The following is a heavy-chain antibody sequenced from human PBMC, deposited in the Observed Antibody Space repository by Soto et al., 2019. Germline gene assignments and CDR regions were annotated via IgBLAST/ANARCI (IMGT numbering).Heavy chain of an antibody. CDR2: IYHSGST. J-gene: IGHJ5*02. Sequence: QLQLQESGSGLVKPSQTLSLTCAVSGGSISSGGYSWSWIRQPPGKGLEWIGYIYHSGSTYYNPSRKSRVTISVDRSKNQFSLKLSSVTAADTAVYYCARGGIVVVPEGNWFDPWGQGTLVTVSS. D-gene: IGHD2-2*01. CDR1: GGSISSGGYS. CDR3: ARGGIVVVPEGNWFDP. V-gene: IGHV4-30-2*01.